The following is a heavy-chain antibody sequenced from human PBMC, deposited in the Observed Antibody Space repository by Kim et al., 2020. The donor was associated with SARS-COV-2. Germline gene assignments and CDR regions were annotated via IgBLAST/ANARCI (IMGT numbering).Heavy chain of an antibody. J-gene: IGHJ6*02. D-gene: IGHD5-18*01. CDR1: GYTLTELS. V-gene: IGHV1-24*01. CDR3: ATDGDTAMSPDYYYYGMDV. Sequence: ASVKVSCKVSGYTLTELSMHWVRQAPGKGLEWMGGFDPEDGETIYAQKFQGRVTMTEDTSTDTAYMELSSLRSEDTAVYYCATDGDTAMSPDYYYYGMDVWGQGTTVTVSS. CDR2: FDPEDGET.